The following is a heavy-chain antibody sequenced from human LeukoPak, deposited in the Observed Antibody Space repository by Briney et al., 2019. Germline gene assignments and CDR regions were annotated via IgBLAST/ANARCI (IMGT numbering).Heavy chain of an antibody. CDR1: GGSISSSSYY. CDR2: IYYSGST. D-gene: IGHD3-10*01. CDR3: ARALTMVVDY. Sequence: SETLSLTCTVSGGSISSSSYYWGWIRQPPGKGLEWIGSIYYSGSTYYNPSLKSRVTISVDTSKNQFSLKLSSVTAADTAVYYCARALTMVVDYWGQGTLVTVSS. V-gene: IGHV4-39*07. J-gene: IGHJ4*02.